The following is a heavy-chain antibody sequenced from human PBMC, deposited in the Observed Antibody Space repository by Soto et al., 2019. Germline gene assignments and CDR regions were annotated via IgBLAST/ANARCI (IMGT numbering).Heavy chain of an antibody. Sequence: EVQLVESGGGLVQPGGSLRLSCAASGFTFSSYAMQWVRQAPGKGLEYVSGISSNGDGTYYANSVKGRFSISRDNSKNTLAIQMGSLRAEDMAVYYCARERCSGGSCSTGARYFDYWGQGPLVTVSS. J-gene: IGHJ4*02. CDR2: ISSNGDGT. CDR1: GFTFSSYA. CDR3: ARERCSGGSCSTGARYFDY. D-gene: IGHD2-15*01. V-gene: IGHV3-64*01.